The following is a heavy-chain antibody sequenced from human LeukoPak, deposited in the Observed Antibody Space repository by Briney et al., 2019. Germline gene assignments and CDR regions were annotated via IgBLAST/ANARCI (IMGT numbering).Heavy chain of an antibody. V-gene: IGHV3-23*01. CDR1: GFTFSSYA. Sequence: GGSLRLSCAASGFTFSSYAMSWVRQAPGKGLEWVAAISGSGGSTYYADSVKGRFTISRDNSKNTLYLQMNSPRAEDTAVYYCAKSFDVMTTIDYWGQGTLVTVSS. J-gene: IGHJ4*02. CDR2: ISGSGGST. D-gene: IGHD4-17*01. CDR3: AKSFDVMTTIDY.